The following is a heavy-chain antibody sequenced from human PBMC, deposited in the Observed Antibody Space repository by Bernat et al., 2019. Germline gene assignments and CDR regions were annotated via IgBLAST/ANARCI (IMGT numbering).Heavy chain of an antibody. CDR3: ARGPPCSGGTCFDY. D-gene: IGHD2-15*01. CDR2: IRNRANSHTA. Sequence: EVQLVESGGGLVQPGGSLRLSCAASGFIFSDHYMDWVRQAPGKGLEWVGRIRNRANSHTAEYAASVKGRFIISRDDSTNSLYLQLNSMKAEDTAVYYCARGPPCSGGTCFDYWGQGTLVTVSS. CDR1: GFIFSDHY. V-gene: IGHV3-72*01. J-gene: IGHJ4*02.